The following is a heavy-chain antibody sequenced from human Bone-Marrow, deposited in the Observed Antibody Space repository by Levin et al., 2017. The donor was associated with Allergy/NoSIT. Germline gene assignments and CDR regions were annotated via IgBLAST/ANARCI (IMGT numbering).Heavy chain of an antibody. Sequence: GGSLRLSCAASEFTFSAYWMTWVRQAPGKGLEWVANIRQDGNEKYYVDSVKGRFTISRDNTKNSLYLQMNGLRVEDTAVYYCARGHDYGDVGDYWGQGTVVTVSS. CDR1: EFTFSAYW. D-gene: IGHD4-17*01. J-gene: IGHJ4*02. CDR2: IRQDGNEK. V-gene: IGHV3-7*04. CDR3: ARGHDYGDVGDY.